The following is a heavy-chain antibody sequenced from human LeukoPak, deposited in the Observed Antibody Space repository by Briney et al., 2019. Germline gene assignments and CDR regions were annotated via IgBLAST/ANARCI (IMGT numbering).Heavy chain of an antibody. CDR2: ISGPSTTI. CDR3: ARDRAGGSGIMAYDY. D-gene: IGHD3-10*01. CDR1: GFTFTTYL. Sequence: GGSLTLSCTTSGFTFTTYLMSWVRQAPGKGLEWVSYISGPSTTIYYSDSVKGRFTISRDNAKQSLYLQMNSLRVEDTAVYYCARDRAGGSGIMAYDYWGQGTLVTVSS. J-gene: IGHJ4*02. V-gene: IGHV3-48*04.